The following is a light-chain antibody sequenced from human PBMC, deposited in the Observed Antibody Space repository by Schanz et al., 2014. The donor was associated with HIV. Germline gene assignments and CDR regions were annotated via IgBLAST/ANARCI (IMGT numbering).Light chain of an antibody. Sequence: QSALTQPPSASGSPGQSVTISCTGTSSDVGAYNYVSWYQQHPGKAPKLMIYEVSKRPSGVPDRFSGSKSGSTASLTVSGLQAEDEADYYCSSYAGSNNYVFGTGTKLTVL. CDR3: SSYAGSNNYV. V-gene: IGLV2-8*01. J-gene: IGLJ1*01. CDR2: EVS. CDR1: SSDVGAYNY.